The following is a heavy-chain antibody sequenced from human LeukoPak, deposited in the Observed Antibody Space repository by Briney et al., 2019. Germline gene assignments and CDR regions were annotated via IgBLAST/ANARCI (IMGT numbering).Heavy chain of an antibody. CDR2: ISGTGGNT. Sequence: PGGSLRLSCAASGFTFSSYAMSWVRQAPGKGLVWVSAISGTGGNTYYADSVKGRFTISRDNSKNTLYLQMNSLRDEDTAVYYCAKAQSSGFYWYFDCWGQGTLVTVSS. CDR3: AKAQSSGFYWYFDC. CDR1: GFTFSSYA. D-gene: IGHD3-22*01. J-gene: IGHJ4*02. V-gene: IGHV3-23*01.